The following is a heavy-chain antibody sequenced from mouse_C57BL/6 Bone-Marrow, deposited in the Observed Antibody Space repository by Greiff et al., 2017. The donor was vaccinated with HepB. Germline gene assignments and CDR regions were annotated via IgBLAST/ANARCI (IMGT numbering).Heavy chain of an antibody. CDR3: ARDSLYDYDGAWFAY. J-gene: IGHJ3*01. CDR2: VYPYNGGT. D-gene: IGHD2-4*01. V-gene: IGHV1-36*01. Sequence: EVQLQQSGPVLVKPGPSVKISCKASGFTFTDYYMHWVKQSPGKSLEWIGLVYPYNGGTSYNEKFKGKATLTVDTSSSTAYMELTSLTSEDSAVYYFARDSLYDYDGAWFAYWGQGTLVTVSA. CDR1: GFTFTDYY.